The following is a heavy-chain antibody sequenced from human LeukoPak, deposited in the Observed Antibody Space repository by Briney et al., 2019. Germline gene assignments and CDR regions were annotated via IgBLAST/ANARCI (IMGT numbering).Heavy chain of an antibody. Sequence: PGGTLRLSCAASGFTFSSYGMSWVRQAPGKGLEWVSAISGSGGSTYYVDSVKGRFTISRDNAKNSLYLQMNSLRAEDTAVYYCARVEDYDILTGFDYWGQGTLVTVSS. D-gene: IGHD3-9*01. CDR1: GFTFSSYG. CDR2: ISGSGGST. CDR3: ARVEDYDILTGFDY. J-gene: IGHJ4*02. V-gene: IGHV3-23*01.